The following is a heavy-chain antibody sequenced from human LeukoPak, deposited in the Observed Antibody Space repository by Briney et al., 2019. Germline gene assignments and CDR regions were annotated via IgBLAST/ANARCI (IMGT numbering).Heavy chain of an antibody. CDR3: AKDAYYSSGTYADY. V-gene: IGHV3-30*18. CDR1: GFTFNNYA. Sequence: GGSLRLSCAASGFTFNNYAMHWVRQAPGKGREWVAVISKDGNDKYYADPVKGRFTISRDNSKNTLYLQMNSLKPEDTALYYCAKDAYYSSGTYADYWGQGTLVTVSS. CDR2: ISKDGNDK. D-gene: IGHD3-10*01. J-gene: IGHJ4*02.